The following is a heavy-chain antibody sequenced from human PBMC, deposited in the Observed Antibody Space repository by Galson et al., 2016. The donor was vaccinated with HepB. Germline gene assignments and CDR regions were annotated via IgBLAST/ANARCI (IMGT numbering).Heavy chain of an antibody. CDR3: ARGVGYVTSSRLFKRSGSRNWFDS. D-gene: IGHD2-8*02. CDR2: INHGGST. CDR1: GGSFSGYY. V-gene: IGHV4-34*01. Sequence: SETLSLTCAVYGGSFSGYYWTWIRQPPGKGLEWIGEINHGGSTDYNPPLNSRVTISVDTSKSQFSLKLSSVTAADTAMYYCARGVGYVTSSRLFKRSGSRNWFDSWGQGTLVTVSS. J-gene: IGHJ5*01.